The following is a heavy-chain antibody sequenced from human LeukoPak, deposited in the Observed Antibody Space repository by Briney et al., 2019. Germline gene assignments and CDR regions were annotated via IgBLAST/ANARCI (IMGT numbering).Heavy chain of an antibody. Sequence: SQTLSLTCTVSGGSISSYYWSWIRQPPGKGLEWIGYIYYSGSTNYNPSLKSRVTISVDTSKNQFSLKLNSVTAADTAVYYCARDISYSGTLWGQGTLVTVSS. CDR3: ARDISYSGTL. V-gene: IGHV4-59*01. J-gene: IGHJ1*01. D-gene: IGHD1-26*01. CDR2: IYYSGST. CDR1: GGSISSYY.